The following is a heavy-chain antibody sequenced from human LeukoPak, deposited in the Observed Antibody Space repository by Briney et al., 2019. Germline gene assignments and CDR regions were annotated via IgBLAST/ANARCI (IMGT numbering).Heavy chain of an antibody. V-gene: IGHV1-69*05. Sequence: GASVKVSCKAPGGTFSSYAIGWVRQAPGQGLEWMGGIIPIFGTANYAQKFQGRVTITTDESTSTAYMELSSLRSEDTAVYYCAGARIGGAFDIWGQGTMVTVSS. J-gene: IGHJ3*02. CDR3: AGARIGGAFDI. CDR1: GGTFSSYA. D-gene: IGHD3-22*01. CDR2: IIPIFGTA.